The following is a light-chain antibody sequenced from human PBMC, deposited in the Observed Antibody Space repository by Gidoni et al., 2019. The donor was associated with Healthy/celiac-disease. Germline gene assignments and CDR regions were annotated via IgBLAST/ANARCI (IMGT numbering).Light chain of an antibody. J-gene: IGKJ5*01. CDR2: DAS. Sequence: IPRRQSPSSLSASVGDRVPITCQARQSISNYLNWYQQQPGKTPKLLIYDASNSETGVLTRCSGSGSWTDFSFPISSLLPADIAAYYCQQYDYLPPITFGQGTRLEIK. V-gene: IGKV1-33*01. CDR3: QQYDYLPPIT. CDR1: QSISNY.